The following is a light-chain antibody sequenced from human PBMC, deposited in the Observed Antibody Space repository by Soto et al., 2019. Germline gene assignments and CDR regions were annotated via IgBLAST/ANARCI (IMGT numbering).Light chain of an antibody. CDR3: QQYDSYSYT. V-gene: IGKV1-5*03. Sequence: DIQMTQSPSTLSASVGDRVTITCRASQSISSWLAWYQQKPGKAPKLLIYKASSLESGVPSRFSGGGSGTEFTLTISSLQPDDFATYYCQQYDSYSYTFGQGTKLEIK. J-gene: IGKJ2*01. CDR1: QSISSW. CDR2: KAS.